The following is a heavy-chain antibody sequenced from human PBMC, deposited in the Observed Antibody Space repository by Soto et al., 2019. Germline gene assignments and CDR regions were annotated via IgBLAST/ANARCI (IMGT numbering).Heavy chain of an antibody. CDR3: ASQKTVIRGPLSSNWFDP. V-gene: IGHV5-51*01. J-gene: IGHJ5*02. Sequence: GASLKISCKGYGYTFTDYWIGWVRQMPGKGLELIGLIYPGDSDTRYSPSFQGRVTISADKSISTAFLQWSSLRASDTAMYYCASQKTVIRGPLSSNWFDPWGQGTLVTAPQ. D-gene: IGHD1-1*01. CDR1: GYTFTDYW. CDR2: IYPGDSDT.